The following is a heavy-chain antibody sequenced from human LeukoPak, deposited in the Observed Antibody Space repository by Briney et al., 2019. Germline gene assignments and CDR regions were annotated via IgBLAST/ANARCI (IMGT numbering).Heavy chain of an antibody. D-gene: IGHD2-15*01. V-gene: IGHV3-74*01. CDR2: INSDGSST. Sequence: GGSLRLSCAASGFTFSSYWMHWVRQAPGKGLVWVSRINSDGSSTSYADSVKGRFTISRDNAKNTLYLQMNSLRAEDTAVYYCAPGGYCSGGSCYKEYFQHWARAPWSPSPQ. J-gene: IGHJ1*01. CDR1: GFTFSSYW. CDR3: APGGYCSGGSCYKEYFQH.